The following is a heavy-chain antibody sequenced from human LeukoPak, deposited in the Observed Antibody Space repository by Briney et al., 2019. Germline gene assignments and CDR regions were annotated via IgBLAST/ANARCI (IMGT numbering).Heavy chain of an antibody. J-gene: IGHJ5*02. D-gene: IGHD6-19*01. CDR1: GGXFSSYA. CDR3: ASVLSGIAVAGSFDP. Sequence: SVKVSCKASGGXFSSYAISWVRQAPGQGLEWMGRIIPILGIANYAQKFQGRVTITADKSTSTAYMELSSLRSEDTAVYYCASVLSGIAVAGSFDPWGQGTLVTVSS. V-gene: IGHV1-69*04. CDR2: IIPILGIA.